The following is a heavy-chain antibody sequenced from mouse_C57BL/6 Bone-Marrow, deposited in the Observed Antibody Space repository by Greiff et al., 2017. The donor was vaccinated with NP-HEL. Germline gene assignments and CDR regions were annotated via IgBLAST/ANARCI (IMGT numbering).Heavy chain of an antibody. CDR2: IDPSDSYT. Sequence: QVQLQQPGAELVMPGASVKLSCKASGYTFTSYWMHWVKQRPGQGLEWIGEIDPSDSYTNYNQKFTGKSTFTVDKSSSTAYMQRSSLTAEDSAVYYCARDDGLREYFDVWGTGTTVTVSS. J-gene: IGHJ1*03. CDR1: GYTFTSYW. V-gene: IGHV1-69*01. D-gene: IGHD2-3*01. CDR3: ARDDGLREYFDV.